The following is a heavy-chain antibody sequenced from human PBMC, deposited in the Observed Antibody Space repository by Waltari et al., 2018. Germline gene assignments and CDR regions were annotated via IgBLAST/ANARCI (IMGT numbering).Heavy chain of an antibody. CDR1: GLSLSTSGVG. CDR2: IYWNDDK. CDR3: AHRLQLWSKYYYDSSGYYGGAFDI. J-gene: IGHJ3*02. Sequence: QITLKESGPTLVKPSQALTLTCTFSGLSLSTSGVGVGWIRPPAGKSLGWLALIYWNDDKRYSPSLKSRLTITKDTAKNQVVLTMTNMDPVDTATYYCAHRLQLWSKYYYDSSGYYGGAFDIWGQGTMVTVSS. D-gene: IGHD3-22*01. V-gene: IGHV2-5*01.